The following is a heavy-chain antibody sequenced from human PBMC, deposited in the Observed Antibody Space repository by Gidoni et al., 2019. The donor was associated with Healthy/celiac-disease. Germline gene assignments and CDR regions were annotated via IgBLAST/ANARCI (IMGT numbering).Heavy chain of an antibody. Sequence: QVQLQESGPGLVKPSETLSLTCTVSGGSISSYYWSWIRQPPGKGLEWIGYIYYSGSTNYNPSLKSRVTISVDTSKNQFSLKLSSVTAADTAVYYCARSQSVWDAFDIWGQGTMVTVSS. J-gene: IGHJ3*02. CDR2: IYYSGST. CDR1: GGSISSYY. V-gene: IGHV4-59*08. CDR3: ARSQSVWDAFDI.